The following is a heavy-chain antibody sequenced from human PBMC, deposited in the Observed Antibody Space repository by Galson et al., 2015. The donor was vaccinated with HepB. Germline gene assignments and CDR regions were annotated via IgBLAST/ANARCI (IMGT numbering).Heavy chain of an antibody. V-gene: IGHV3-9*01. CDR1: GFTFDDYA. CDR3: AKDRVASSTGRGALDI. Sequence: SLRLSCAASGFTFDDYAMQWVRQAPGKGLEWVSGISWNSGVIDYADSVKGRFTISRDNAKNSLYLQMNSLRTEDTALYFCAKDRVASSTGRGALDIWGQGTMVTVSS. J-gene: IGHJ3*02. D-gene: IGHD2-2*01. CDR2: ISWNSGVI.